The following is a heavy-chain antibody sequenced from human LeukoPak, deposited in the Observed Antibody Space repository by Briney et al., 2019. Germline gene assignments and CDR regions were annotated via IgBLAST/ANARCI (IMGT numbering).Heavy chain of an antibody. V-gene: IGHV3-23*01. CDR3: AKSAYYDSSGFYREYYFDY. J-gene: IGHJ4*02. Sequence: GGSLRLSCAASRFTFSNYAMSWVRQAPGKGLEWVSTISGSGGSTYYADSVKGRFTISRDNSKNTLHLQMNSLRAEDTAVYYCAKSAYYDSSGFYREYYFDYWAREPWSPSPQ. CDR2: ISGSGGST. D-gene: IGHD3-22*01. CDR1: RFTFSNYA.